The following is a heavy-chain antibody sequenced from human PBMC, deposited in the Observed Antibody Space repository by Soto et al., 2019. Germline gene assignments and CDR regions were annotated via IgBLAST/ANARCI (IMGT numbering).Heavy chain of an antibody. CDR1: GYTFTSYD. Sequence: ASVKVSCKASGYTFTSYDINWVRQATGQGLEWMGWMNPNSGNTGYAQKFQGRGTMTRNTSISTAYMELSSLRSEDTAVYYCARAWAHYSDYGMDVWGQGTTVTVSS. J-gene: IGHJ6*02. CDR3: ARAWAHYSDYGMDV. CDR2: MNPNSGNT. V-gene: IGHV1-8*01.